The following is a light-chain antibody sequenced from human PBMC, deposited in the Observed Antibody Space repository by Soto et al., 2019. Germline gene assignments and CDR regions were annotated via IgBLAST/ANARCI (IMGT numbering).Light chain of an antibody. Sequence: IHMTQSPSTLSSSLGDRVTITFLASQVIISYLAWYQQKPGKAPKLLIYAASTLQSGVPSRFSGSGSGTDFTLTISCLQSEDFATYYCQQYYSYPPWTFGQGTKVDIK. J-gene: IGKJ1*01. CDR1: QVIISY. V-gene: IGKV1-8*01. CDR3: QQYYSYPPWT. CDR2: AAS.